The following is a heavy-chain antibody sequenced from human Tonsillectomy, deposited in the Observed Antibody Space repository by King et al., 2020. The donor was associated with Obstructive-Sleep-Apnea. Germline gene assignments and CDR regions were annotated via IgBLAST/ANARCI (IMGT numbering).Heavy chain of an antibody. D-gene: IGHD3-10*01. CDR1: GGSFSGYY. V-gene: IGHV4-34*01. J-gene: IGHJ5*02. Sequence: VQLQQWGAGLLKPSETLSLTCAVYGGSFSGYYWSWIRQPPGKGLEYIGEINHSGSTNYNPSLKIRVTISVDTFKNQFSLKLISVTAAATAVYYCARLQLGSGRSWLDPWGQGALVTVSS. CDR3: ARLQLGSGRSWLDP. CDR2: INHSGST.